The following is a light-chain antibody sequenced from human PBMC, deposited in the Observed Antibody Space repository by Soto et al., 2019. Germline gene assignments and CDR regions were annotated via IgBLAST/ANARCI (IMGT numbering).Light chain of an antibody. CDR1: SSDVGGYNY. V-gene: IGLV2-14*01. J-gene: IGLJ1*01. CDR2: DVS. Sequence: SALTQPASVSGSPGQSITISCTGTSSDVGGYNYVSWYQQHPGKAPKLMIYDVSNWPSGVSNRFSGSKSGNTASLTISGLQAEDAADYYCSSYTSSGTLVFGTGTKLTV. CDR3: SSYTSSGTLV.